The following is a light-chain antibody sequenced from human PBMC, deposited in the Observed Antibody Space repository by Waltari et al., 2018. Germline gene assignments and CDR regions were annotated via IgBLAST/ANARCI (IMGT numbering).Light chain of an antibody. CDR2: GAT. CDR3: QQYNNWPLT. J-gene: IGKJ4*01. V-gene: IGKV3-15*01. CDR1: QSVTNN. Sequence: EIIMTQSPATLSLSPGERATLSCRASQSVTNNLAWYQQKPGQAPRLLIYGATTRATMIPSRISGIVSGTEFTLTISSLQSEDFAVYYCQQYNNWPLTFGGGTKVEIK.